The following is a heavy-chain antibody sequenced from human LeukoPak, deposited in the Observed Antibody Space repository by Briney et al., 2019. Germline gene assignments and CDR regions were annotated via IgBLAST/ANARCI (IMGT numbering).Heavy chain of an antibody. CDR2: VQHIGGET. CDR3: AKYKVDGIGHYYYYMDV. V-gene: IGHV3-7*03. J-gene: IGHJ6*03. CDR1: GFTFSNSW. Sequence: GGSLRLSCSGSGFTFSNSWMGWVRQAPGKGLEWVANVQHIGGETYYVDSVKGRFTISRDNAKNSLCLQMNSLRAEDMALYYCAKYKVDGIGHYYYYMDVWGKGTTVTVSS. D-gene: IGHD1-14*01.